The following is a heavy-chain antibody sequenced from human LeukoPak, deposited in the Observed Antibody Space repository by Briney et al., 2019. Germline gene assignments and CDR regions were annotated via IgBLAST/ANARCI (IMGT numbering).Heavy chain of an antibody. Sequence: PGGSLRLSCAASGFTFSNHWMNWVRQAPGKGLEWVSYISSSGSVIYYADSVKGRFTISRDNAKNSLSLQMNSLRAEDTAVYYCARGTLIYGRTGPNYFDYWGQGTLVTVSS. CDR1: GFTFSNHW. V-gene: IGHV3-48*04. J-gene: IGHJ4*02. CDR3: ARGTLIYGRTGPNYFDY. CDR2: ISSSGSVI. D-gene: IGHD3/OR15-3a*01.